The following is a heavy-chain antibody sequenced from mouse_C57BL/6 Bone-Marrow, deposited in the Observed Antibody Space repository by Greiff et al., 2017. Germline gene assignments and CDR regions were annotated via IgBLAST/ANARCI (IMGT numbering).Heavy chain of an antibody. D-gene: IGHD2-14*01. J-gene: IGHJ3*01. CDR2: ISDGGSYT. CDR3: ARDGAYYRPGRFAY. CDR1: GFTFSSYA. V-gene: IGHV5-4*01. Sequence: EVQRVESGGGLVKPGGSLKLSCAASGFTFSSYAMSWVRQTPEKRLEWVATISDGGSYTYYPDNVKGRFTISRDNAKNNLYLQMSHLKSEDTAMYYCARDGAYYRPGRFAYWGQGTLVTVSA.